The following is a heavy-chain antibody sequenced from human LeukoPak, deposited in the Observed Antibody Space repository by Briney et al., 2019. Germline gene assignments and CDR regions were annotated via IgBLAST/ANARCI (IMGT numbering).Heavy chain of an antibody. CDR2: IYCSGST. J-gene: IGHJ5*02. CDR3: ARHDQYCTNGVCYSWFDP. CDR1: GGSISSSSYY. V-gene: IGHV4-39*01. Sequence: PSETLSLTCTVSGGSISSSSYYWGWIRQPPGKGLEWIGSIYCSGSTYYNPSLKSRVTISVDTSKNQFSLKLSSVTAADTAVYYCARHDQYCTNGVCYSWFDPWGQGTLVTVSS. D-gene: IGHD2-8*01.